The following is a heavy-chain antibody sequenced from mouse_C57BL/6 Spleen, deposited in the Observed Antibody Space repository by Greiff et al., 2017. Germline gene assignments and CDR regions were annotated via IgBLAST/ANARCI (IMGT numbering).Heavy chain of an antibody. CDR3: AKGLREGYAMDY. Sequence: VQLQQSGAELVKPGASVKMSCKASGYTFTSYWITWVKQRPGQGLEWIGDIYPGSGSTNYNEKFKSKATLTVDTSSSTAYMQLSSLTSEDAAVYYCAKGLREGYAMDYWGQGTSVTVSS. J-gene: IGHJ4*01. V-gene: IGHV1-55*01. CDR1: GYTFTSYW. CDR2: IYPGSGST. D-gene: IGHD2-4*01.